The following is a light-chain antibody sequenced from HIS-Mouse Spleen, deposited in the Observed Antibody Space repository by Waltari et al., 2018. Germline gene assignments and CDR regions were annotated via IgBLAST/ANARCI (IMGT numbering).Light chain of an antibody. CDR3: QSADSSGTYVV. J-gene: IGLJ2*01. Sequence: SYELTQPPSVSVSPGQTARITCSGDALPKQYAYGYQQKPGQAPVLVIYQDSERPSGIPERFSGSSSGTTVTLTISGVQAEDEADYYCQSADSSGTYVVFGGGTKLTVL. V-gene: IGLV3-25*03. CDR1: ALPKQY. CDR2: QDS.